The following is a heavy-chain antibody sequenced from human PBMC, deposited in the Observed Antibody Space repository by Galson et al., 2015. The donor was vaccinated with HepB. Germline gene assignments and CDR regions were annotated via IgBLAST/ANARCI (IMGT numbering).Heavy chain of an antibody. CDR2: INWNGGGT. V-gene: IGHV3-20*04. Sequence: SLRLSCAASGFTFDDYGMSWVRQAPGKGLEWVSGINWNGGGTGYADSVKGRFTISRDNSKNTLYLQMNSLRAEDTAVYYCAKDRLTIFGVVIIPRGQGTLVTVSS. CDR1: GFTFDDYG. D-gene: IGHD3-3*01. J-gene: IGHJ4*02. CDR3: AKDRLTIFGVVIIP.